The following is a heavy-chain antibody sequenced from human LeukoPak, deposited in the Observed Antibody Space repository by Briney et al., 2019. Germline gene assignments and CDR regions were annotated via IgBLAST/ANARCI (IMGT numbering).Heavy chain of an antibody. CDR3: AYNRDFALDN. CDR2: IYHTGGA. CDR1: GVPISSHSW. J-gene: IGHJ4*02. Sequence: SETLSLTCAVSGVPISSHSWWSWVRQPPGKGLEWIGEIYHTGGANYKPSLKSRVTMSVDTSNNHFSLKLTSVTAADTAVYFCAYNRDFALDNWGQGTLVTVSS. D-gene: IGHD1-14*01. V-gene: IGHV4/OR15-8*01.